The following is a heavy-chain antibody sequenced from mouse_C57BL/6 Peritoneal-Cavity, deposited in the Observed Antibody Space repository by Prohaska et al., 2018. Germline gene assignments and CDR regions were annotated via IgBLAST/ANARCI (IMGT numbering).Heavy chain of an antibody. D-gene: IGHD2-1*01. CDR1: GFTFSGFW. CDR3: MRYGNYWYFDV. J-gene: IGHJ1*03. V-gene: IGHV11-2*01. CDR2: INSDGSAI. Sequence: EVQLLETGGGLVQPGGSRGLSCEGSGFTFSGFWMSWVRQTPGKTLEWIGDINSDGSAINYEPSIKDRFTSFRDNDKSTLYLQMSNVRSEDTGTYFCMRYGNYWYFDVWGTGTTVTVSS.